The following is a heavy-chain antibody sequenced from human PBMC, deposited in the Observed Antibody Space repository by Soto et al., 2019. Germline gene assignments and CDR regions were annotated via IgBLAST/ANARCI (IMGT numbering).Heavy chain of an antibody. CDR2: TYYRSKWYN. CDR3: ARVGQKYCSSTSCYAHYGMDV. Sequence: SQTLSLTCAISGDSVSSNSAAWNWIRQSPSRGLEWLGRTYYRSKWYNDYAVSVKSRITINPDTSKNQFSLQLNSVTPEDTAVYYCARVGQKYCSSTSCYAHYGMDVWGQGTTVTVSS. D-gene: IGHD2-2*01. J-gene: IGHJ6*02. V-gene: IGHV6-1*01. CDR1: GDSVSSNSAA.